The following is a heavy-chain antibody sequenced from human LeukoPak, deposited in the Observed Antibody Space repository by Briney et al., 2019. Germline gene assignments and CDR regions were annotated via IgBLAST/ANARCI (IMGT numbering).Heavy chain of an antibody. CDR1: GGSICSGSYY. Sequence: TSQTLSFTCTVSGGSICSGSYYWSWIRQPAGKGLEWIGCIYTSGSTNYNPSRKSRVTISVATSKNQFSLKLSSVTAADTAVYYCASTYYDSSGYYPFDYWGQGTLVTVSS. V-gene: IGHV4-61*02. D-gene: IGHD3-22*01. J-gene: IGHJ4*02. CDR2: IYTSGST. CDR3: ASTYYDSSGYYPFDY.